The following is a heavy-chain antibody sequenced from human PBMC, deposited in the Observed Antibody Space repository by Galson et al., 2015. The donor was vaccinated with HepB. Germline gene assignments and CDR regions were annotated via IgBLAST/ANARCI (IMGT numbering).Heavy chain of an antibody. CDR2: ISSSGGTI. J-gene: IGHJ4*02. D-gene: IGHD6-13*01. Sequence: SLRLSCAASGFTFNSYEMNWVRQAPGKGLEWVSYISSSGGTIYYADSVKGRFTISSDNAKSLYLQMNSLTAEDTAVYYCARSKSPSSPSDNWGQGTLVTVSS. CDR1: GFTFNSYE. CDR3: ARSKSPSSPSDN. V-gene: IGHV3-48*03.